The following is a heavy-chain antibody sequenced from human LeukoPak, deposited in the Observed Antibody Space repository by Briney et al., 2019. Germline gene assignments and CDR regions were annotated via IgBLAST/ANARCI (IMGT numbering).Heavy chain of an antibody. Sequence: GGSLRLSCAASRFTFSSYGTSWVRQAPGKGLEWVSGISSSGGSTYYADSVKGRFTISRDNSRNTLYLQMNSLRAEDTAVYYCARHLLWFGELSGGFDYWGQGTLATVSS. D-gene: IGHD3-10*01. V-gene: IGHV3-23*01. CDR3: ARHLLWFGELSGGFDY. J-gene: IGHJ4*02. CDR2: ISSSGGST. CDR1: RFTFSSYG.